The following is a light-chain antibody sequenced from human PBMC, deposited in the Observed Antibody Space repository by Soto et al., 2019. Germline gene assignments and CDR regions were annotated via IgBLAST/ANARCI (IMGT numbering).Light chain of an antibody. CDR3: QEYHGSPVT. V-gene: IGKV3-20*01. Sequence: EIVLTQSPDTLTLSPGERATLSCRARQSIRSGRLAWYQQKPGQAPRLVTFDASNRASGTPERFTGSGSGTDFTLTIARLESEDFAVYYCQEYHGSPVTFGLGTRLEIK. CDR1: QSIRSGR. J-gene: IGKJ5*01. CDR2: DAS.